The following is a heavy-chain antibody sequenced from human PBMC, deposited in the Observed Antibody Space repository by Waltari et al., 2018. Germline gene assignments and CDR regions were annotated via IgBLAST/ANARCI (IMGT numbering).Heavy chain of an antibody. V-gene: IGHV4-34*01. D-gene: IGHD3-3*01. J-gene: IGHJ4*02. CDR3: ARGNFWSGNFDY. CDR2: INHSGST. Sequence: QVQLQQWGAGLLKPSETLSLTCAVYGGSFSGYYWSWTRQPPGKGLEWIGEINHSGSTNYNPSLKSRVTISVDTSKNQFSLKLSSVTAADTAVYYCARGNFWSGNFDYWGQGTLVTVSS. CDR1: GGSFSGYY.